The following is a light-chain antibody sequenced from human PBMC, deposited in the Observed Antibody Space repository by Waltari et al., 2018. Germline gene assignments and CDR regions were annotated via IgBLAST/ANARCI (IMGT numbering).Light chain of an antibody. Sequence: QSALTQPRSVSGSPGQSVTISCTGTSSDVGGYNYVSWYQQHPGKVPKLMIYDVSKRPSWVPDRFSGSKSDNTASLTISGLQAEDEADYYCCSFAGTYTVIFGGGTKLTVL. CDR1: SSDVGGYNY. CDR3: CSFAGTYTVI. J-gene: IGLJ2*01. V-gene: IGLV2-11*01. CDR2: DVS.